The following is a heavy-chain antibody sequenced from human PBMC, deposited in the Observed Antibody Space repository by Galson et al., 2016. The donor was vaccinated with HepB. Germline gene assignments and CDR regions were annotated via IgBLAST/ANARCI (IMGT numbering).Heavy chain of an antibody. J-gene: IGHJ3*02. CDR3: ARGPADGDDAFDI. D-gene: IGHD5-24*01. V-gene: IGHV1-69*06. Sequence: SVKVSCKASGGTFSTYSVNWVRQAPGQGLEWVGGIIPIFDTADYAQRFQGRVTMTADKSTGTAYMEVRSLTFEDTAVYFCARGPADGDDAFDIWGQGTLVSVSS. CDR1: GGTFSTYS. CDR2: IIPIFDTA.